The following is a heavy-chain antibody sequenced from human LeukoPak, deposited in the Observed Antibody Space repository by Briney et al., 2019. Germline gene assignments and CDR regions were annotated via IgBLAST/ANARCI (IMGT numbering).Heavy chain of an antibody. D-gene: IGHD3-10*01. V-gene: IGHV1-24*01. J-gene: IGHJ3*02. CDR2: FDPEDGET. Sequence: ASVKVSCKVSGYTLTELSMHWVRQAPGKGLEWMGGFDPEDGETIYAQKFQGRVTMTEDTSTDTAYMELSSLRSEDTAVYYCAVMVRGIPTIHAFDIWGQGTMVTVSS. CDR3: AVMVRGIPTIHAFDI. CDR1: GYTLTELS.